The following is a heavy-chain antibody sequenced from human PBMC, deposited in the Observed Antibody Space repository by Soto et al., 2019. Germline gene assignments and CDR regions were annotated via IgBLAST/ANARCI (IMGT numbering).Heavy chain of an antibody. J-gene: IGHJ4*02. V-gene: IGHV3-74*01. Sequence: GXSLRLSCAASGXTFGNYLIHWVRQAPGKGLVWVSRISDYGRINYADSVKDRFIISRDDAKSELYIKLNDFRAEDTAMYYCARGGLEPFDHWGQGALGTVS. CDR1: GXTFGNYL. CDR3: ARGGLEPFDH. CDR2: ISDYGRI. D-gene: IGHD1-1*01.